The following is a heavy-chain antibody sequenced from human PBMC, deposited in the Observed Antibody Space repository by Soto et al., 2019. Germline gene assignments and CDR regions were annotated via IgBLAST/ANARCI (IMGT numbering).Heavy chain of an antibody. V-gene: IGHV4-59*11. CDR1: GGSMSSHY. CDR3: ATQRLGEFGSHFDH. CDR2: IYYSGST. Sequence: QLQVSGPEVVKPSETLSLTCTVSGGSMSSHYCAWMRQSPGQGLEWIGYIYYSGSTKSNPSLNGRLTMSVDTSKNQFSLNLRSVTVADTAVYYCATQRLGEFGSHFDHWGQGTLVSVSS. D-gene: IGHD3-10*01. J-gene: IGHJ4*02.